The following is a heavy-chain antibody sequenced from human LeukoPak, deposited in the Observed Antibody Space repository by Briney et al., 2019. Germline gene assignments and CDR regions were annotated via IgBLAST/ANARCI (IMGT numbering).Heavy chain of an antibody. CDR3: ARRRSRRFPDPGEFDP. CDR2: IYPGDSDT. CDR1: GYSFTSYW. J-gene: IGHJ5*02. D-gene: IGHD1-1*01. Sequence: KPGESLKISCKGSGYSFTSYWIGWVRQMPGKGLEWMGIIYPGDSDTRYSPSFQGQVTISADKSISTAYLQWSSLKASDTAMYYCARRRSRRFPDPGEFDPWGQGTLVTVSS. V-gene: IGHV5-51*01.